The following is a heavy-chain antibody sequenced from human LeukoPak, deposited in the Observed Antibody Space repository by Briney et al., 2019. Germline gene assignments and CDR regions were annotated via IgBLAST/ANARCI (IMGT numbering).Heavy chain of an antibody. V-gene: IGHV7-4-1*02. CDR3: ARGPPGYSNEFNNWFDP. CDR2: INTNTGNP. D-gene: IGHD4-11*01. CDR1: GYTFTSYA. Sequence: ASVTVSCKASGYTFTSYAMNWVRQAPGQGLEWMGWINTNTGNPTYAQGFTGRFVFSLDTSVSTAYLQISSLTAEDTAVYYCARGPPGYSNEFNNWFDPWGQGTLVTVSS. J-gene: IGHJ5*02.